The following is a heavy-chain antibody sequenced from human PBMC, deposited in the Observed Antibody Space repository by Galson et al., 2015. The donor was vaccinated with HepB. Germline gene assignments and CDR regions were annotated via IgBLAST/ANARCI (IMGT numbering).Heavy chain of an antibody. CDR3: AKEPRDYDILTGPPQ. Sequence: SLRLSCAASGFTYRSFGMHWVRQAPGKGLEGVATISHDGSNTYYEDYVKGRLTISRDNSRNTLYLQMNSLRAEDTAVYYCAKEPRDYDILTGPPQWGQGTLVTVSS. CDR1: GFTYRSFG. CDR2: ISHDGSNT. J-gene: IGHJ4*02. D-gene: IGHD3-9*01. V-gene: IGHV3-30*18.